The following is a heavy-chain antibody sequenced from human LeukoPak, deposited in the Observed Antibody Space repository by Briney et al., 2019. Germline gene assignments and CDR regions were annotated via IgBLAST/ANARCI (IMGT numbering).Heavy chain of an antibody. J-gene: IGHJ6*02. Sequence: SQTLSLTCAISGDSVSSNSAAWNWIRQSLSRGLEWLGRTYYRSKWYNDYAVSVKSRITINPDTSKNQFSLQLNSVTPEDTAVYYCARDGPRYFDYYYYGMDVWGQGTTVTVSS. CDR3: ARDGPRYFDYYYYGMDV. D-gene: IGHD3-9*01. CDR1: GDSVSSNSAA. CDR2: TYYRSKWYN. V-gene: IGHV6-1*01.